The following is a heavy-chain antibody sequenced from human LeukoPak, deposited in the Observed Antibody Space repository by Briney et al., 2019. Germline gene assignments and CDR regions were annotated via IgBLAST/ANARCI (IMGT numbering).Heavy chain of an antibody. CDR1: GFTLSSDA. D-gene: IGHD1-26*01. J-gene: IGHJ5*02. V-gene: IGHV3-23*01. CDR2: ISGSGGST. CDR3: AKDRVYSGRDFDP. Sequence: GGSLRLSCAASGFTLSSDAMSWVRQAQGKGRGWVSAISGSGGSTYYADSVKGRFTISRDNSKNTLYLQMNSLRAEDTAVYYCAKDRVYSGRDFDPWGQGTLVTVSS.